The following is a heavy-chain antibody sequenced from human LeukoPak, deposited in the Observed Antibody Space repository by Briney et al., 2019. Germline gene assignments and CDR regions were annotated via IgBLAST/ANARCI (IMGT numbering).Heavy chain of an antibody. Sequence: GGSLRLSCAASGFSFSSYGMHWVRQAPGKGLEWVSYISSSSSTIYYADSVKGRFTISRDNAKNSLYLQMNSLRAEDTAVYYCARDNWNPWGQGTLVTVSS. V-gene: IGHV3-48*01. CDR2: ISSSSSTI. D-gene: IGHD1-20*01. J-gene: IGHJ5*02. CDR1: GFSFSSYG. CDR3: ARDNWNP.